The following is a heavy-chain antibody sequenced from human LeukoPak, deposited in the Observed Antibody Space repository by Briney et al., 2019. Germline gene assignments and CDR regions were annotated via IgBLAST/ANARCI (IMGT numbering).Heavy chain of an antibody. V-gene: IGHV3-48*01. CDR3: ARTVTTYWYFDL. CDR1: GFTFRSYS. Sequence: PGGSLRLSCAASGFTFRSYSTNWVRQAAGKGLEWVSYISSSSSTIYYADSVKGRFTISRDNAKNSLYLQMNSLRAEDTAVYYYARTVTTYWYFDLWGHGTLVTVSS. CDR2: ISSSSSTI. D-gene: IGHD4-17*01. J-gene: IGHJ2*01.